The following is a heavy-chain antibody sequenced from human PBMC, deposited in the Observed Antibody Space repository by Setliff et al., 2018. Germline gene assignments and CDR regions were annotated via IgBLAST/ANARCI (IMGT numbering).Heavy chain of an antibody. J-gene: IGHJ6*03. Sequence: SETLSLTCAVYGGSFSGYYWSWIRQPPGKGLEWIGEINHSGSTNYNPSLKSRVTISVDTSKNQFSLKLSSVTAADMAVYYCARGRRHYYYYYMDVWGKGTTVTV. CDR3: ARGRRHYYYYYMDV. CDR1: GGSFSGYY. CDR2: INHSGST. V-gene: IGHV4-34*01.